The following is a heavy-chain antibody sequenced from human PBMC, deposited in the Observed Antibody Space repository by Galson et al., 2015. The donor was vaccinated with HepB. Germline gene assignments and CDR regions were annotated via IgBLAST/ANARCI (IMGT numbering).Heavy chain of an antibody. J-gene: IGHJ3*02. V-gene: IGHV3-64*01. CDR3: ARGSNYGGNSNAFDI. CDR1: GFTFSSYA. Sequence: SLRLSCAASGFTFSSYAMHWVRQAPGKGLEYVSAISSNGGSTYYANSVKGRFTISRDNSKNTLYLQMGSLRAEDMAVYYCARGSNYGGNSNAFDIWGQGTMVTVSS. CDR2: ISSNGGST. D-gene: IGHD4-23*01.